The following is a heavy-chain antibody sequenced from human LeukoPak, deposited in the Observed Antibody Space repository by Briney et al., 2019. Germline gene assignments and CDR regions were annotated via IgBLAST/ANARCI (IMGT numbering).Heavy chain of an antibody. D-gene: IGHD1-26*01. V-gene: IGHV3-7*03. CDR3: AKDQWARGADDAFDI. CDR1: GFTFSADW. J-gene: IGHJ3*02. CDR2: INQDGSEK. Sequence: PGGSLRLSCAPSGFTFSADWMSWVRQAPGKGLEWVASINQDGSEKYYVDSLKGRFTISRDNSKNTLYLQMNSLRAEDTAVYYCAKDQWARGADDAFDIWGQGTMVTVSS.